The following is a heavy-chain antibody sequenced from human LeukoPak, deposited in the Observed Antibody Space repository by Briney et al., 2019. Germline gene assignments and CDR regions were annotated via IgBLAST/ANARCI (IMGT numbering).Heavy chain of an antibody. J-gene: IGHJ5*02. CDR2: ISQSGST. CDR1: GGSISSSNW. D-gene: IGHD3-22*01. V-gene: IGHV4-4*02. CDR3: AREPGFDSSGYLNWFDP. Sequence: SETLSLTCAVSGGSISSSNWWTWVRQPPGKGLEWIGEISQSGSTNYNPSLKSRVTISVDKSKNQFSLNLSSVTAADTAVYYCAREPGFDSSGYLNWFDPWGQGTLVTVSS.